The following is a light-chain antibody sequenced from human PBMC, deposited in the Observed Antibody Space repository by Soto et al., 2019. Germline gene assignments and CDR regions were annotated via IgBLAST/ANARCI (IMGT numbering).Light chain of an antibody. CDR3: QQYNIYPLT. CDR1: QDINSY. V-gene: IGKV1D-16*01. CDR2: GAS. Sequence: DVQMTQSPSSLSASVGDRVTITCRASQDINSYLAWYQQKPGNAPKSLIYGASSLQTGVPSRFSGSESGTDFTLTISNRQPEDSATYYCQQYNIYPLTFGGGTKVEIK. J-gene: IGKJ4*01.